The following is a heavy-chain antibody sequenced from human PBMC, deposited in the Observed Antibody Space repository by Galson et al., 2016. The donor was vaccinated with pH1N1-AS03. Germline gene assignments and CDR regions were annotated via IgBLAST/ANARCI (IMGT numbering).Heavy chain of an antibody. D-gene: IGHD5-18*01. V-gene: IGHV3-23*01. CDR2: ISASGDNT. Sequence: SLRLSCAASGFTFSDSAMSWVRQAPGKGLEWVSLISASGDNTYYADSVKGRFTISRDSSRNTLYLQMNSLRAEDTALYYCAKDIQVSYWGQGTLVTVSS. CDR3: AKDIQVSY. CDR1: GFTFSDSA. J-gene: IGHJ4*02.